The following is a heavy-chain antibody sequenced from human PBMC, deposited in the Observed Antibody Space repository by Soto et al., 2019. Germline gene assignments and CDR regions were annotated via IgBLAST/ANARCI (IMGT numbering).Heavy chain of an antibody. V-gene: IGHV1-69*08. D-gene: IGHD3-10*01. CDR3: AREEYYYGSGAFFDY. Sequence: QVQLVQSGAEVKKPGSSVKVSCKASGGTFSSYTISWVRQAPGQGLEWMGRIIPILGIANYAQKFQGRVTITAEKSTSTAYMEQSSLRSEDTAVYYCAREEYYYGSGAFFDYWGQGTLVTVSS. CDR1: GGTFSSYT. J-gene: IGHJ4*02. CDR2: IIPILGIA.